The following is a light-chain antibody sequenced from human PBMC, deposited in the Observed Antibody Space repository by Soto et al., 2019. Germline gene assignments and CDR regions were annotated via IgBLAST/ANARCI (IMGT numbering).Light chain of an antibody. Sequence: DIHITHSPSSLSSSLVDRVTITCRASQGISNYLAWYQQKPGKVPKLLIYAASTLQSGVPSRFSGSGSGTDFTLTISSLQPEDVATYYCQKYNSAPRTFGQGPRWIS. CDR3: QKYNSAPRT. CDR2: AAS. V-gene: IGKV1-27*01. CDR1: QGISNY. J-gene: IGKJ1*01.